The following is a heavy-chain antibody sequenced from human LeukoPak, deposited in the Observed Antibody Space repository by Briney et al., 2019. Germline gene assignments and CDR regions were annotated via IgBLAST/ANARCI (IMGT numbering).Heavy chain of an antibody. J-gene: IGHJ6*03. V-gene: IGHV3-21*01. CDR1: GFTFSSYS. D-gene: IGHD2-2*01. CDR3: ARDSSIVVVPAAPYYYYYYMDV. CDR2: ISSSSSYI. Sequence: GGSLRLSCAASGFTFSSYSMNWVRQAPGKGLEWVSSISSSSSYIYYADSVKGRFTISRDNAKNSLYLQMNSLRAEDTAVYYCARDSSIVVVPAAPYYYYYYMDVWGKGTTVTVSS.